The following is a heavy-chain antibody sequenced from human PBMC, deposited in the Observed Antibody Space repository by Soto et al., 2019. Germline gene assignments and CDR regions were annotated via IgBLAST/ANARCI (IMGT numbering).Heavy chain of an antibody. Sequence: PSETLSLTCAVSSGSIYSSGFSWSWIRQPPGKGLEWIGYMYHSGSTYYNPSLKSRVTISIDRSKNQFSLKLSSVTAADTAVYYCARVPDYWGEGTLVTVSS. V-gene: IGHV4-30-2*01. J-gene: IGHJ4*02. CDR3: ARVPDY. CDR2: MYHSGST. CDR1: SGSIYSSGFS. D-gene: IGHD2-2*01.